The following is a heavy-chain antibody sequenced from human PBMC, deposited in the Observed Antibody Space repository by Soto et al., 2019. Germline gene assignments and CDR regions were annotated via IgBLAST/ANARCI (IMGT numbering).Heavy chain of an antibody. V-gene: IGHV3-30-3*01. CDR3: AREYCISSSCRNWYDP. Sequence: QVQLVESGGGVVQPGRSLRLSCAASGFTFSSFAIHWVRQAPGKGLEWVAVISYDGTNKYYADSVKGRFTISRDNSKNTVYLQMNGLRAEDTAVYYCAREYCISSSCRNWYDPWGQGTLVTVSS. CDR1: GFTFSSFA. CDR2: ISYDGTNK. D-gene: IGHD2-2*01. J-gene: IGHJ5*02.